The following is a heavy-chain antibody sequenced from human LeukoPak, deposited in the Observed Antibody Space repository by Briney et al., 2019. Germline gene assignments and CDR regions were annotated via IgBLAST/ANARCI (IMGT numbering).Heavy chain of an antibody. V-gene: IGHV4-34*01. D-gene: IGHD5-18*01. CDR1: GGSFSGYY. Sequence: SETLSLTCAVYGGSFSGYYWSWIRQPPGKGLEWIGEINHSGSTNYNPSLKSRVTISVDMSKNQFSLKLSSVTAADTAVYYCARGRGRAYSYGFRYWGQGTLVTVSS. CDR3: ARGRGRAYSYGFRY. CDR2: INHSGST. J-gene: IGHJ4*02.